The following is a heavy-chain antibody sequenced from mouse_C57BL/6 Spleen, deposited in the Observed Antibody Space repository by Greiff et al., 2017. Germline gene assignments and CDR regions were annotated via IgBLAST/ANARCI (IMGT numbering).Heavy chain of an antibody. CDR2: IYPGDGDT. D-gene: IGHD2-4*01. V-gene: IGHV1-80*01. J-gene: IGHJ3*01. CDR1: GYAFSSYW. Sequence: VQLQQSGAELVKPGASVKISCKASGYAFSSYWMNWVKQRPGKGLEWIGQIYPGDGDTNYNGKFKGKATLTADKSSSTVYMQLSSLTSEDSAVYFCARSGLEAWFAYWGQGTLVTVSA. CDR3: ARSGLEAWFAY.